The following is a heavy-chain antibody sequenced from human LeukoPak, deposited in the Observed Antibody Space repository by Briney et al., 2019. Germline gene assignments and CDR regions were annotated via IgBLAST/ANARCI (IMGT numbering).Heavy chain of an antibody. V-gene: IGHV3-9*01. J-gene: IGHJ4*02. Sequence: GGSLRLSCAASGFTFDNYAMHWVRQAPGKGLEWVSGIAWNSGNTGFADSVKGRFTISRANAESSLYLQMNSLTPEDTAFYFCAKDMNSYGSGSSYNPWGPFDSWGQGTLVTVSS. CDR1: GFTFDNYA. D-gene: IGHD3-10*01. CDR3: AKDMNSYGSGSSYNPWGPFDS. CDR2: IAWNSGNT.